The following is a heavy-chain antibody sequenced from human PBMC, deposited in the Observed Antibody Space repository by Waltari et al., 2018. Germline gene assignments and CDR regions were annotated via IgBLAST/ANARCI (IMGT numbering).Heavy chain of an antibody. V-gene: IGHV3-23*04. J-gene: IGHJ4*02. CDR2: ITESGDT. D-gene: IGHD3-9*01. CDR1: GFTFKNFA. CDR3: AKRWAIYYFEY. Sequence: EVQLVESGGGLVQPGGSLRLSCAASGFTFKNFAMSWVRQAPGKGLWWVSTITESGDTFYADSVKGRFATSRDKYKNTLSLQMNSLRAEDTAVYYCAKRWAIYYFEYWGQGNLVTVSS.